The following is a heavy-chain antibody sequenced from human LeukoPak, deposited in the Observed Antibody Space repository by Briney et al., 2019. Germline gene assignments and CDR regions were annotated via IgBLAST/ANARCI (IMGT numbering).Heavy chain of an antibody. V-gene: IGHV4-4*07. Sequence: SETLSLTCTVSGASINSYYFTWIRQPAGKGLEWIGRVFSDGATDYNPSLQSRVTMSLDTSKNQVSLKLSSVAAADTAVYYCARTFCSGGNCFHFDYWGQGTLVTVSS. D-gene: IGHD2-15*01. CDR2: VFSDGAT. J-gene: IGHJ4*02. CDR3: ARTFCSGGNCFHFDY. CDR1: GASINSYY.